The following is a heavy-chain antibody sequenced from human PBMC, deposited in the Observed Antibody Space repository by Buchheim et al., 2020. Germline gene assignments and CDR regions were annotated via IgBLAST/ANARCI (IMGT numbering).Heavy chain of an antibody. CDR3: ARDQAGALGQDYFDY. D-gene: IGHD7-27*01. Sequence: EVQLMESGGGLVQPGGSLRLSCAASGFTVSSNYMSWVRQAPGKGLEWVSVIYSGGSTYYADSVKGRFTISRDNSKNTLYLQMNSLRAEDTAVYYCARDQAGALGQDYFDYWGQGTL. CDR2: IYSGGST. CDR1: GFTVSSNY. J-gene: IGHJ4*02. V-gene: IGHV3-66*02.